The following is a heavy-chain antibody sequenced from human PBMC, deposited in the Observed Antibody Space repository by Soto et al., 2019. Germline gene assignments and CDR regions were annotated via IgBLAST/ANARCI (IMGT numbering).Heavy chain of an antibody. CDR3: ASKYGDYSYYYYGMDV. CDR2: IDPSDSYT. J-gene: IGHJ6*02. D-gene: IGHD4-17*01. V-gene: IGHV5-10-1*01. Sequence: VPGKGLEWMGRIDPSDSYTNYSPSFQGHVTISADKSISTAYLQWSSLKASDTAMYYCASKYGDYSYYYYGMDVWGQGTTVTVSS.